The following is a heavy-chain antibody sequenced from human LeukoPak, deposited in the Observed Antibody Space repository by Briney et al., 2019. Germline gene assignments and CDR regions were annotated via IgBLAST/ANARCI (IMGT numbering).Heavy chain of an antibody. V-gene: IGHV1-18*03. D-gene: IGHD2-15*01. CDR2: ISGYNGKT. J-gene: IGHJ5*02. Sequence: ASVKVSCKASGYTFNTYGITWVRQAPGQGLEWMGWISGYNGKTKYAQKLQDRVTMTTDTSTTTAYKELRSLRFDDMAVYYCARAGAVVDNWFDPWGQGTLVTVSS. CDR1: GYTFNTYG. CDR3: ARAGAVVDNWFDP.